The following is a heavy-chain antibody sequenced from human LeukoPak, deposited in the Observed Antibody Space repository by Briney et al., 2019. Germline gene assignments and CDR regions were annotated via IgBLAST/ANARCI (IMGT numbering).Heavy chain of an antibody. V-gene: IGHV3-30*18. CDR3: GKDSFLYGSDGLPRFPGY. D-gene: IGHD5-24*01. CDR2: ISHDGRNG. CDR1: GFSFSSYG. J-gene: IGHJ4*02. Sequence: PGGSLRLSCAASGFSFSSYGIHWVRQAPGKGLEWVAVISHDGRNGYYGDSVKGRFTISRDDSKNTVYLQMNSLSAEDTAVYYCGKDSFLYGSDGLPRFPGYWGPGTLVTVSS.